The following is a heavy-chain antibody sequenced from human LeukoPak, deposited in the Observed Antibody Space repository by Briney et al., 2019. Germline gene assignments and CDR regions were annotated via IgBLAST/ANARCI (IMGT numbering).Heavy chain of an antibody. CDR2: ISYDGSNK. Sequence: GGSLSVSFAASGFTFSSYGMHWVRQAPGKGGEWVAGISYDGSNKYYADSVKGRFTISRDNSTKTLYMQMNSLRAEDTAVYYCAKDVSGYSSSWYSTLFDYWGQGTLVTVSS. CDR3: AKDVSGYSSSWYSTLFDY. V-gene: IGHV3-30*18. J-gene: IGHJ4*02. D-gene: IGHD6-13*01. CDR1: GFTFSSYG.